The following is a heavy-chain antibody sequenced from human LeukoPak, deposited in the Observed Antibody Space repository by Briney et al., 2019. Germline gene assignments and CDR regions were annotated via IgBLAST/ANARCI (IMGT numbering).Heavy chain of an antibody. V-gene: IGHV3-74*01. J-gene: IGHJ4*02. CDR1: GFTFSSYW. Sequence: GGSLRLSCAASGFTFSSYWMHWVRQAPGKGLVWVSHIKTDGSSTNYAGSVKGRFTISRDNAKNTLYLQMNSLRAEDTAVYYCTSGSPYPKGNYWGQGILVTVSS. D-gene: IGHD3-10*01. CDR3: TSGSPYPKGNY. CDR2: IKTDGSST.